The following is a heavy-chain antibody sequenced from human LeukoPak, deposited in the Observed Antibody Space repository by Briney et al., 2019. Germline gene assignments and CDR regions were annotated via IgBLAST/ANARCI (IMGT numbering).Heavy chain of an antibody. V-gene: IGHV3-23*01. Sequence: GGSLRLSCAASGFTFSSYVMSWVRQAPGKGLEWVSAISGSGGSTYYADSVKGRFTISRDNSKNTLYLQMNSLRAEDTAVYYCAKDLSSATVTDGFDYWGQGTLVTVSS. D-gene: IGHD4-17*01. CDR3: AKDLSSATVTDGFDY. CDR2: ISGSGGST. CDR1: GFTFSSYV. J-gene: IGHJ4*02.